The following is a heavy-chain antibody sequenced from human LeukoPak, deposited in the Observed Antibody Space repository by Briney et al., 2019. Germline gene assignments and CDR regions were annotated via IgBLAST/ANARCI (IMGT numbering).Heavy chain of an antibody. CDR1: GLTFSSYS. CDR3: ARVVAAADSLPYDY. J-gene: IGHJ4*02. CDR2: ISRSSSYI. Sequence: PGGSLRLSCAASGLTFSSYSMNWVRQAPGKGLEWVSSISRSSSYIYYADSVKGRFTISRDNAKNSLYLQMNSLRAEDTAVYYCARVVAAADSLPYDYWGQGTLVTVSS. V-gene: IGHV3-21*01. D-gene: IGHD6-13*01.